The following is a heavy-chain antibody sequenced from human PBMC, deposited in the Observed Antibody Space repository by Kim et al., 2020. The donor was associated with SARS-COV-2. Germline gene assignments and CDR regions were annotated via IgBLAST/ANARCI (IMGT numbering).Heavy chain of an antibody. Sequence: SPKSRVTISVDTSKTQFSLKLSSVTAADTAVYYCARQVARDDILTGYFDYWGQGTLVTVSS. CDR3: ARQVARDDILTGYFDY. J-gene: IGHJ4*02. D-gene: IGHD3-9*01. V-gene: IGHV4-39*01.